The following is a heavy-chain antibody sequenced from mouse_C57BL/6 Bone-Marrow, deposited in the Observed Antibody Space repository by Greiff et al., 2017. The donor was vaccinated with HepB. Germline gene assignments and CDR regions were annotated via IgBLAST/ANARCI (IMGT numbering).Heavy chain of an antibody. Sequence: DVKLVESGPGLVKPSQSLSLTCSVTGYSITSGYYWNWIRQFPGNKLEWMGYISYDGSNNYNPSLKNRISITRDTSKNQFFLKLNSVTTEDTATYYCAREWTGTGFAYWGQGTLVTVSA. CDR2: ISYDGSN. J-gene: IGHJ3*01. D-gene: IGHD4-1*01. CDR3: AREWTGTGFAY. V-gene: IGHV3-6*01. CDR1: GYSITSGYY.